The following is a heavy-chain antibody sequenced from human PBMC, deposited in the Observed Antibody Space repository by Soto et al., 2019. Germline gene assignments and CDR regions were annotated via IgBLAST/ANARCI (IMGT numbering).Heavy chain of an antibody. V-gene: IGHV3-53*01. Sequence: VQLVESGGGLIQPGGSLRLSCAASGFTVSNNHMTWVRQAAGKGLELVSFVHGGGSTSYADSVKGRFTITRDNSKNTQYLQMDSLRAEDTAIYYCAGRLTTAASLDYWGRVTLVTVSS. J-gene: IGHJ4*02. D-gene: IGHD3-16*01. CDR2: VHGGGST. CDR1: GFTVSNNH. CDR3: AGRLTTAASLDY.